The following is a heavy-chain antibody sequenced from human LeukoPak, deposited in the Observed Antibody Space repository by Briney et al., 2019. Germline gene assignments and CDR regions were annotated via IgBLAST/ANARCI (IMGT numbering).Heavy chain of an antibody. CDR2: IKQDGSEK. D-gene: IGHD3-3*01. CDR1: GFTFSNYW. CDR3: ARRTDYDFWSGYSHYYMDV. V-gene: IGHV3-7*01. Sequence: PGGSLRLSCAASGFTFSNYWMSWVRQAPGKGLEWVANIKQDGSEKYYVDSVKGRFTISRDNAKNSLSLQMNSLRAEDTAVYYCARRTDYDFWSGYSHYYMDVWGKGTTVTVSS. J-gene: IGHJ6*03.